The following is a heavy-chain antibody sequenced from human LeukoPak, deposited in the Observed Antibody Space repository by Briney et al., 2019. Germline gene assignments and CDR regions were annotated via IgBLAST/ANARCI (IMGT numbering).Heavy chain of an antibody. CDR3: ARHTGIGSYYVDY. CDR1: SYTFISYW. Sequence: GESLKISCHGSSYTFISYWIGWLRQMPGKGVEWLGIIYPGDSNTRYSPSFQGQVTISADKSINTAYLQWSSLKASDTATYYCARHTGIGSYYVDYWGQGTLVTVSS. D-gene: IGHD1-26*01. J-gene: IGHJ4*02. V-gene: IGHV5-51*01. CDR2: IYPGDSNT.